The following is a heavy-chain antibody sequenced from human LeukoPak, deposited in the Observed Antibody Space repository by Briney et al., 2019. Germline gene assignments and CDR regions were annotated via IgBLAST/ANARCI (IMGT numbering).Heavy chain of an antibody. V-gene: IGHV3-15*07. D-gene: IGHD5-12*01. Sequence: GGSLRISCAASGFTFSNAWMNWVRQAPGKGLEWVGRIKSKTDGGTTDYAAPVKGRFTISRDDSKNTLYLQMNSLKTEDTAVYYCTTDGIGYDPYFDYWGQGTLVTVSS. CDR3: TTDGIGYDPYFDY. J-gene: IGHJ4*02. CDR2: IKSKTDGGTT. CDR1: GFTFSNAW.